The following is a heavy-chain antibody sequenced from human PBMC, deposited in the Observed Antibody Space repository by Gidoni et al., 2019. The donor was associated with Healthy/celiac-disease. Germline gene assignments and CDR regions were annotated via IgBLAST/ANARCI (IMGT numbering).Heavy chain of an antibody. CDR3: AKSMYYYDSSGYSGWGYYYYGMDV. CDR1: GGSISSGSYY. J-gene: IGHJ6*02. CDR2: IYTSGGT. V-gene: IGHV4-61*02. Sequence: QVQLQESGPGLVKPSQTLSLTCTVSGGSISSGSYYWSWIRQPAGRGLEWIGRIYTSGGTNYNPSLKSRVTISVDTSKNQFSLKLSSVTAADTAVYYCAKSMYYYDSSGYSGWGYYYYGMDVWGQGTTVTVSS. D-gene: IGHD3-22*01.